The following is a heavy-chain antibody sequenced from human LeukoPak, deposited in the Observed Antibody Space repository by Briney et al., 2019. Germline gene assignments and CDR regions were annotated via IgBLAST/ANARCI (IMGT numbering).Heavy chain of an antibody. CDR1: GDSISSYY. CDR2: VHHSGSA. V-gene: IGHV4-59*01. Sequence: SETLSLTCTVSGDSISSYYWNWIRQPPGQGLEWIGYVHHSGSAKYNPSLESRLTISLDTSNNQVSLRLNSVTAADTAVYFCATAYLFALDVWGQGTAVTVPS. CDR3: ATAYLFALDV. D-gene: IGHD2/OR15-2a*01. J-gene: IGHJ6*02.